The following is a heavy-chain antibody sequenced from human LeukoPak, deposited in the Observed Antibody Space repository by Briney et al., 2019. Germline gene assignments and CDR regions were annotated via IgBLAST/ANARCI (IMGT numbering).Heavy chain of an antibody. Sequence: PSETLSLTCAVYGGSFSGYYWSCIRQPPGKGLEWIGEINHSGSTNYNSSLKSRVTISVDTSKNQFSLKLSSVTAADTAVYYCARVRQQLVPAYFDYWGQGTLVTVSS. J-gene: IGHJ4*02. CDR2: INHSGST. CDR1: GGSFSGYY. D-gene: IGHD6-13*01. V-gene: IGHV4-34*01. CDR3: ARVRQQLVPAYFDY.